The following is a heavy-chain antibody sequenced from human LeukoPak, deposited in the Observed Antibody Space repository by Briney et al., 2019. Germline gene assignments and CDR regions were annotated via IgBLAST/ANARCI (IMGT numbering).Heavy chain of an antibody. D-gene: IGHD4-17*01. J-gene: IGHJ5*02. CDR3: AKDRRAVTPPNWFDP. CDR2: ISGSGGST. Sequence: GGSLRLCCAASGFTFSSYAMSCVRQAPGKGLEWVSAISGSGGSTYYADSVKGRFTIPRDNSKNTLYLQMNSLRAEDTAVYYCAKDRRAVTPPNWFDPWGQGTLVTVSS. CDR1: GFTFSSYA. V-gene: IGHV3-23*01.